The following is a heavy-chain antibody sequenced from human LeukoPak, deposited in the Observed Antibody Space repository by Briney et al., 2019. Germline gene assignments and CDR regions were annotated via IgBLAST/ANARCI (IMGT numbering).Heavy chain of an antibody. D-gene: IGHD2-2*02. CDR3: ARDEGYCSSTSCYNY. CDR2: IIPIFGTA. V-gene: IGHV1-69*06. J-gene: IGHJ4*02. CDR1: GGTFSSYA. Sequence: ASVKVSCKACGGTFSSYAISWVRQAPGQGLEWMGRIIPIFGTANYAQKFQGRVTITADKSTSTAYMELSSLRSEDTAVYYCARDEGYCSSTSCYNYWGQGTLVTVSS.